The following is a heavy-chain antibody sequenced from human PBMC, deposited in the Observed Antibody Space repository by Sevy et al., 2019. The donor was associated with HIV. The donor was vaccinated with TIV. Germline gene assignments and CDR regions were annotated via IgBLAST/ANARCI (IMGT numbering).Heavy chain of an antibody. D-gene: IGHD3-22*01. V-gene: IGHV3-23*01. J-gene: IGHJ3*02. CDR2: ISGSGGST. CDR3: ANIHDSSGYYYVDAFDI. CDR1: GFTFSSYV. Sequence: GGSLRLSCAASGFTFSSYVMSWVRQAPGKGLEWVSAISGSGGSTYYADSVKGRFTISRDNSKNTLYLQMNSLRAEDTAVYYCANIHDSSGYYYVDAFDIWGQGTMVTVSS.